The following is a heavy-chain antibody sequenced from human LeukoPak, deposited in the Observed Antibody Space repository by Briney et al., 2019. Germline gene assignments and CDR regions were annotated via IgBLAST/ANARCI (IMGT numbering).Heavy chain of an antibody. J-gene: IGHJ6*04. V-gene: IGHV1-18*04. Sequence: HWASVKVSCKASGYTFTSYGISWVRQAPGQGLEWMGWISAYNGNTNYAQKLQGRVTMTTDTSTSTAYMELRSLRSDDTAVYYCARAQGYRSGGSCYSYYYYGMDVWGKGTTVTVSS. CDR3: ARAQGYRSGGSCYSYYYYGMDV. CDR1: GYTFTSYG. D-gene: IGHD2-15*01. CDR2: ISAYNGNT.